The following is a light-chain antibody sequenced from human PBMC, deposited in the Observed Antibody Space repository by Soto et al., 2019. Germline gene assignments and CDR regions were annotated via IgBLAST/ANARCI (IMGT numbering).Light chain of an antibody. V-gene: IGLV3-1*01. CDR2: QDS. CDR3: QAWDSSTGV. J-gene: IGLJ1*01. CDR1: KLGDKY. Sequence: SYELTQPPSVSVSPGQTARITCSGDKLGDKYACWYQQKPGQSPVLVIYQDSKRPSGIPERFSGSNSGNTATLTISGTQAIDEADYYWQAWDSSTGVFGTGTKLTVL.